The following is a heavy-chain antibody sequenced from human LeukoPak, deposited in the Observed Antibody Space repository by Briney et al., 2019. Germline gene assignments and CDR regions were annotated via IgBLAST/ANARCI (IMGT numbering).Heavy chain of an antibody. CDR2: IKQDGSEK. Sequence: GGSLRLSCAASGFAFSSYWMSWVRQTPGKGLEWVANIKQDGSEKNYVDSVKGRFTISRDNAKNSLYLQMNSLRDEDTAVYYCARDSPYSAGGQPADYWGQGTLVTVSS. V-gene: IGHV3-7*01. CDR1: GFAFSSYW. J-gene: IGHJ4*02. CDR3: ARDSPYSAGGQPADY. D-gene: IGHD6-13*01.